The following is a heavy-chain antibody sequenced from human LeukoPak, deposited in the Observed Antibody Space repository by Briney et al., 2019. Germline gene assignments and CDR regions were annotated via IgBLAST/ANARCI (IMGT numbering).Heavy chain of an antibody. Sequence: GGSLRLSCAASGFTVSSNYMSWVRQAPGKGLEWVSVIYNVGSTFYADSVKGRFTISRDSSKNTLYLQMSSLRAEDTAVYFCVRGYSFGPYGMDVWGQGTTVTVSS. V-gene: IGHV3-53*05. CDR1: GFTVSSNY. J-gene: IGHJ6*02. D-gene: IGHD2-15*01. CDR2: IYNVGST. CDR3: VRGYSFGPYGMDV.